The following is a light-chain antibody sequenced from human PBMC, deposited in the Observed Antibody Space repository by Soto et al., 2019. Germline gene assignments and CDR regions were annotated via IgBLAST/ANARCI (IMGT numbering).Light chain of an antibody. V-gene: IGLV2-23*01. J-gene: IGLJ2*01. CDR3: CSYAGSSNVV. CDR1: SSDVGSYNL. Sequence: QSALTQPASVXXXXXXXXXXXCTGTSSDVGSYNLVSWYQQHPGKAPKLMIYEGSKRPSGVSNRFSGSKSGNTASLTISGLQAEDEADYYCCSYAGSSNVVFGGGTKVTVL. CDR2: EGS.